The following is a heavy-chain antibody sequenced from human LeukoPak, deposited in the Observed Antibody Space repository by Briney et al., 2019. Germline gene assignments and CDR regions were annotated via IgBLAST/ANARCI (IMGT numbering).Heavy chain of an antibody. CDR2: ISYDGSNK. CDR3: ARTGSTVTMLYPFDH. D-gene: IGHD4-17*01. J-gene: IGHJ4*02. V-gene: IGHV3-30-3*01. Sequence: GGSLRLSCAASGFTFSSYGMHWVRQAPGKGLEWVAVISYDGSNKYYADSVKGRFTISRDNSKNTLYLQMNSLRAEDTAMYYCARTGSTVTMLYPFDHWGQGTLVTVSS. CDR1: GFTFSSYG.